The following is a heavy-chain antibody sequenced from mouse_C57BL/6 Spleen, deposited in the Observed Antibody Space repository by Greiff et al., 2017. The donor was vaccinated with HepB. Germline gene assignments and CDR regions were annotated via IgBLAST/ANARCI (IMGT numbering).Heavy chain of an antibody. V-gene: IGHV1-69*01. D-gene: IGHD1-1*01. Sequence: VQLQQSGAELVMPGASVKLSCKASGYTFTSYWMHWVKQRPGQGLEWIGEIDPSDSYTNYNQKFKGKSTLTVDKSSSTAYMQLSSLTSEDSAVYYWARGGVATPAWFAYWGQGTLVTVAA. CDR2: IDPSDSYT. CDR1: GYTFTSYW. J-gene: IGHJ3*01. CDR3: ARGGVATPAWFAY.